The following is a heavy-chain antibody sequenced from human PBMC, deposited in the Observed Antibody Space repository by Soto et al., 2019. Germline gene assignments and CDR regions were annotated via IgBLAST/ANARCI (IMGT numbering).Heavy chain of an antibody. CDR3: ARASSWSFDS. CDR1: GFSFDSFN. CDR2: ISGSGGST. Sequence: GGSLRLSCEASGFSFDSFNMNWVRQVPGKGLEWVSAISGSGGSTYYADSVKGRFTISRDNSKKTLYLQMNSLRAEYSSVYYCARASSWSFDSWGQGALVTVSS. D-gene: IGHD6-13*01. V-gene: IGHV3-23*01. J-gene: IGHJ4*02.